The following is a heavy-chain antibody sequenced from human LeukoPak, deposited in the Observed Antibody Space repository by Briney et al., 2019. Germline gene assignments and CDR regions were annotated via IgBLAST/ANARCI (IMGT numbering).Heavy chain of an antibody. CDR2: IYHSGST. CDR1: GGSISSGGYS. CDR3: ARGEQLWFGELLPWFDP. D-gene: IGHD3-10*01. Sequence: SQTLSLTCAVSGGSISSGGYSWSWIRQPPGKGLEWIGYIYHSGSTYYNPSLKSRVTISVDRSKNQLSLKLSSVTAADTAVYYCARGEQLWFGELLPWFDPWGQGTLVTVSS. V-gene: IGHV4-30-2*01. J-gene: IGHJ5*02.